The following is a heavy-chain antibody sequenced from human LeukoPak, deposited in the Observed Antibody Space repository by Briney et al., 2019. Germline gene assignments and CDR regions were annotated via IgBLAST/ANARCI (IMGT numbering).Heavy chain of an antibody. J-gene: IGHJ4*02. D-gene: IGHD5-24*01. V-gene: IGHV3-74*01. CDR3: SRDVWGDRDGFFDN. CDR2: INSAGNSA. Sequence: GGSLRLSCAASGFSFTSYWMHWVRQVPGKGLMLVARINSAGNSASYGGSVQGRFTISRDNAKNTLSLQMSSLRVEDTGIYYCSRDVWGDRDGFFDNWGQGTLVTVAS. CDR1: GFSFTSYW.